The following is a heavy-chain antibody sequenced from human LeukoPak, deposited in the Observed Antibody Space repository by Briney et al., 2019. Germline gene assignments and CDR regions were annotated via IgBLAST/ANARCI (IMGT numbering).Heavy chain of an antibody. V-gene: IGHV1-69*04. Sequence: ASVKVSCKASGGTFSSYAISWVRQAPGQGLEWMGRIIPILGIANYAQTIQGRVTITADTSASTAYIQQSSLRSEDTAVYYRASRRRYCSSTSCPHIPPGNDAFDIWGQGTMVTVSS. CDR3: ASRRRYCSSTSCPHIPPGNDAFDI. J-gene: IGHJ3*02. CDR2: IIPILGIA. D-gene: IGHD2-2*01. CDR1: GGTFSSYA.